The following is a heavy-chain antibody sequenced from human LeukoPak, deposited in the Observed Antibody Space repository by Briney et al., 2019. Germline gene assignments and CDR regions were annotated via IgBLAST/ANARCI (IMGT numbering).Heavy chain of an antibody. Sequence: GGSLRLSCEASGFNLNYYWLGWVRQSPGKGLEWVALIHHDESERYYVDSVKGRFSISRDNAKSSVYLQMDSLRVDDTAIYYCTRWVSQYYFDFWGQGALVSVSS. CDR3: TRWVSQYYFDF. CDR2: IHHDESER. J-gene: IGHJ4*02. CDR1: GFNLNYYW. D-gene: IGHD2-21*01. V-gene: IGHV3-7*01.